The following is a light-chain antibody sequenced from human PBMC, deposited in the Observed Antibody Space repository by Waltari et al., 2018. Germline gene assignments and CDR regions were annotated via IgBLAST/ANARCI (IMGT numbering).Light chain of an antibody. V-gene: IGKV1-12*01. J-gene: IGKJ4*01. Sequence: DIHLTQSPSSVSASVGDRVTITCRASQGITTWLAWYQQKPGTAPNLLIYAASNLQSGGPSRFSGSGSGTDFTFTISSLQPEDFATYYCQQANSFPLTFGGGTKVEIK. CDR2: AAS. CDR1: QGITTW. CDR3: QQANSFPLT.